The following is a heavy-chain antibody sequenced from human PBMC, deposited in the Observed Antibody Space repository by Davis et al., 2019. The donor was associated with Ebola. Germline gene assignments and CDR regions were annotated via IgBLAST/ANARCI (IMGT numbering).Heavy chain of an antibody. D-gene: IGHD7-27*01. V-gene: IGHV5-10-1*01. J-gene: IGHJ2*01. CDR2: IDPSDSYT. CDR3: ARPLTGYWNFDL. CDR1: GYSFTSYW. Sequence: GESLKISCKGSGYSFTSYWIGWVRQMPGKGLEWMGRIDPSDSYTNYSPSFQGHVTISADKSISTAYLQWSSLKASDTAMYYCARPLTGYWNFDLWGRGTLVTVSS.